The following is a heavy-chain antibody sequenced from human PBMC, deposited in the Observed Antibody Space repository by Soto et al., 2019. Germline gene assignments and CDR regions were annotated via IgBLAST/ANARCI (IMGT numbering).Heavy chain of an antibody. CDR1: GFTFSSYS. V-gene: IGHV3-21*01. J-gene: IGHJ6*02. D-gene: IGHD1-26*01. Sequence: EVQLVESGGGLVKPGGSLRLSCAASGFTFSSYSMNWVRQAPGKGLEWVSSISSSSSYIYYADSVKGRFTISRDNAKNSLYLQMNSLRAEDTAVYYCARDSNKRGAGPYYYYGMDVWGQGTTVTVSS. CDR2: ISSSSSYI. CDR3: ARDSNKRGAGPYYYYGMDV.